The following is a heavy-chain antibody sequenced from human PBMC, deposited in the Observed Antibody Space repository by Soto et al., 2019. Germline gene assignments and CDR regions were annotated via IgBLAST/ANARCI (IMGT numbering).Heavy chain of an antibody. J-gene: IGHJ4*02. CDR2: ITVGSSHI. D-gene: IGHD3-16*01. CDR3: SRSPEVGVRGAY. V-gene: IGHV3-21*01. CDR1: GFPFSAYN. Sequence: EVQLVESGGGLVKPGGSLRLSCTGSGFPFSAYNINWVRQAPGKGLEWVSSITVGSSHIYQPNSMKGRFTSSRDDAKNSVYLQIDSLRDEDTALYYCSRSPEVGVRGAYWGQGTLVTVSS.